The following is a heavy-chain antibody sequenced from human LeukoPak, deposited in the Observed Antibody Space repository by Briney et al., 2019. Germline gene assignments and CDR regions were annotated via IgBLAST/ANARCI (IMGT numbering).Heavy chain of an antibody. CDR1: GYRFTSYW. Sequence: GASLKISCKGSGYRFTSYWIGWVRPMPGKGLEGMGIIYPGDSDTRYSPSFQGQVTISADKSISTAYLQWSSLKASDTAMYYCARRLSYGSGSYYTRGPYYYFDYWGQGTLVTVSS. CDR2: IYPGDSDT. D-gene: IGHD3-10*01. J-gene: IGHJ4*02. CDR3: ARRLSYGSGSYYTRGPYYYFDY. V-gene: IGHV5-51*01.